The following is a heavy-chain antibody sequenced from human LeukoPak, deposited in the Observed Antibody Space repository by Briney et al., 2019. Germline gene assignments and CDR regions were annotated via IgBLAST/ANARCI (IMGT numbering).Heavy chain of an antibody. CDR3: ARASFKPLWTPHDY. J-gene: IGHJ4*02. CDR2: IYSGGST. V-gene: IGHV3-66*01. CDR1: GFTVSTKY. Sequence: GESLRLSCAASGFTVSTKYMTWVRQAPGKGLEWVSLIYSGGSTYYADSVKGRFTISRDNSKNTLYLQMNSLRAEDTAVYYCARASFKPLWTPHDYWGQGTLVTVSS. D-gene: IGHD3-16*01.